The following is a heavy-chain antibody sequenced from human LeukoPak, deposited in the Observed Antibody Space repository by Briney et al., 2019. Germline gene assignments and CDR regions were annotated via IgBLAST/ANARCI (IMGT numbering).Heavy chain of an antibody. CDR2: IYYSGRT. V-gene: IGHV4-59*08. J-gene: IGHJ3*02. Sequence: SETLSLTCTVSGGSIRSYYWSWIRQPPGKGLEWIGYIYYSGRTNYNPSLKSRVTISVDTSQRQFSLKLTSVTAADKAVYYCALGNCPTTSCYPGVAFDIWGQGTMVTVSS. D-gene: IGHD2-2*01. CDR3: ALGNCPTTSCYPGVAFDI. CDR1: GGSIRSYY.